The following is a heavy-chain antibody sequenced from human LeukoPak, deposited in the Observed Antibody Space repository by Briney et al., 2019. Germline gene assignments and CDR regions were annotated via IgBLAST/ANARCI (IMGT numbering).Heavy chain of an antibody. CDR1: GFTFSSYA. CDR2: ISYDGSNQ. V-gene: IGHV3-30-3*01. J-gene: IGHJ4*02. D-gene: IGHD6-13*01. Sequence: QPGGSLRLSCAASGFTFSSYAMHWVRQAPGKGLEWVAVISYDGSNQYYAASVKGRFTISRDNSKNTLYLQMNSLRAEDTAVYYCAREAGTAAGLDYWGQGTLVTVSS. CDR3: AREAGTAAGLDY.